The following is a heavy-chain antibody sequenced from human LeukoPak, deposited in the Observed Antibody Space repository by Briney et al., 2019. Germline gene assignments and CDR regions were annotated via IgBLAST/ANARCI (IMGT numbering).Heavy chain of an antibody. CDR2: INPNSGGT. CDR3: ARDRVTSIVAGIDY. D-gene: IGHD3-22*01. J-gene: IGHJ4*02. V-gene: IGHV1-2*06. CDR1: GYTFTGYY. Sequence: ASVKVSCKASGYTFTGYYMHWVRQAPGQGLEWMGRINPNSGGTNYAQKFQGRVTMTRDTSISTAYMELSRLRSDDTAVYYCARDRVTSIVAGIDYWGQGSLVTVSS.